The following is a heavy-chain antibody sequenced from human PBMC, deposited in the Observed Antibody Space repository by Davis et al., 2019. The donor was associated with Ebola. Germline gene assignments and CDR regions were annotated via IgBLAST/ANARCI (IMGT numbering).Heavy chain of an antibody. CDR1: GYTFTSYG. D-gene: IGHD4-17*01. CDR3: ARGYADYHKEFDY. V-gene: IGHV1-8*02. J-gene: IGHJ4*02. CDR2: MNPNSGNT. Sequence: ASVKVSCKASGYTFTSYGISWVRQAPGQGLEWMGWMNPNSGNTGYAQKFQGRVTMTRGTSITTAYMELTSLTSEDTAVYYCARGYADYHKEFDYWGQGALVTVSS.